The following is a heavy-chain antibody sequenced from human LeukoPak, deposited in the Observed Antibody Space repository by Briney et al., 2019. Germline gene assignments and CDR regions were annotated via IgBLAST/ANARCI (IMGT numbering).Heavy chain of an antibody. Sequence: GGSLRLSCEASGFTFSSYSMNWVRQAPGKGLEWVSYISSSSSTIYYADSVKGRFTISRDNAKNSLYLQMNSLRDEDTAVYYCLIAVAGTGSYWGQGTLVTVSS. CDR3: LIAVAGTGSY. V-gene: IGHV3-48*02. J-gene: IGHJ4*02. CDR2: ISSSSSTI. CDR1: GFTFSSYS. D-gene: IGHD6-19*01.